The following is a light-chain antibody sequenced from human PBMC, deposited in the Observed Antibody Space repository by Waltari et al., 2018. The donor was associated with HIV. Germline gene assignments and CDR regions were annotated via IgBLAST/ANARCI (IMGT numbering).Light chain of an antibody. Sequence: QSALTQPRSVSGSPGQSVTISCPGTSSDAGGYNYASWYQHHPDKAPKVIIYDVSKRPSGVPDRFSGSKSGNTASLTISGLQAEDEAVYYCCSYAGRYTYVFGTGTTVTVL. CDR1: SSDAGGYNY. J-gene: IGLJ1*01. V-gene: IGLV2-11*01. CDR2: DVS. CDR3: CSYAGRYTYV.